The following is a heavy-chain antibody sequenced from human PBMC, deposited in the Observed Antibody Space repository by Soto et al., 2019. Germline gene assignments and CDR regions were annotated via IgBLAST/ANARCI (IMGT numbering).Heavy chain of an antibody. V-gene: IGHV3-23*01. CDR1: GFTFSSYA. D-gene: IGHD2-15*01. Sequence: VQLLESGGDLVQPGGSLRLCCAASGFTFSSYAMTWVRQAPGRGLECVSVITNSGDVAHYISSVKGRFTSSRDNSKNTLFLQMNSLRVEDTAVYYGARGSEQWCSGVSCYPFARWGQGTLVNVSS. CDR2: ITNSGDVA. CDR3: ARGSEQWCSGVSCYPFAR. J-gene: IGHJ4*02.